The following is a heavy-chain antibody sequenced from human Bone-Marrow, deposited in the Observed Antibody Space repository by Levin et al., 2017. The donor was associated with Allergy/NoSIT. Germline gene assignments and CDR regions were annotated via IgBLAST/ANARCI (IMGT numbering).Heavy chain of an antibody. J-gene: IGHJ4*02. D-gene: IGHD6-13*01. V-gene: IGHV4-34*01. Sequence: SQTLSLTCAVYGGSFSGYYWSWIRQPPGKGLEWIGEINHSGSTNYNPSLKSRVTISVDTSKNQFSLKLSSVTAADTAVYYCARVRTQMYSSSWYSYWGQGTLVTVSS. CDR1: GGSFSGYY. CDR3: ARVRTQMYSSSWYSY. CDR2: INHSGST.